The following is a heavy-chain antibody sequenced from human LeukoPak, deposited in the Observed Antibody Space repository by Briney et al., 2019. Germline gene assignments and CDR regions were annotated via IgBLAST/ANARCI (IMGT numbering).Heavy chain of an antibody. D-gene: IGHD3-10*02. CDR1: GFTFSGYA. CDR2: ISGSAIST. J-gene: IGHJ6*04. CDR3: AELGITMIGGV. Sequence: GGSLRLSCVASGFTFSGYAMNWVRQAPGKGLEWVSGISGSAISTYYGDSVKGRFTISRDNSKNRLYLQMNSLRAEDTAVYYCAELGITMIGGVWGKGTTVTISS. V-gene: IGHV3-23*01.